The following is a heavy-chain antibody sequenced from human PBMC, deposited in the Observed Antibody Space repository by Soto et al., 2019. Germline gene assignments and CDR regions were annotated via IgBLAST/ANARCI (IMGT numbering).Heavy chain of an antibody. Sequence: GIFGLPRALSGLGVTDFRASWVRQAPGGGLEWLSSITGTAAFTEYAESMEGRFTMSRNNPNKLLFLRSDNLRPEDTAVYYWARDTLGFQGACDLWGRGTLVT. V-gene: IGHV3-21*01. J-gene: IGHJ5*02. CDR1: GLGVTDFR. CDR2: ITGTAAFT. CDR3: ARDTLGFQGACDL. D-gene: IGHD3-16*01.